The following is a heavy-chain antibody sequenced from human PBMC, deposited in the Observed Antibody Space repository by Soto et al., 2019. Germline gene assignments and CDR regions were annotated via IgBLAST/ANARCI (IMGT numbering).Heavy chain of an antibody. CDR3: ARGHYFNIRGYYYIGYFDY. J-gene: IGHJ4*02. CDR2: ISSSSDTI. V-gene: IGHV3-48*02. D-gene: IGHD3-22*01. CDR1: GFTFSGYS. Sequence: EVQLVESGGDLVQPGGSLRLSCASSGFTFSGYSMNWVRQAPGKGREWVSYISSSSDTIYYADSVKGRFTISRDNAKNSLYLHLNSLRDEDTAVYYCARGHYFNIRGYYYIGYFDYWGQGTLVTVSS.